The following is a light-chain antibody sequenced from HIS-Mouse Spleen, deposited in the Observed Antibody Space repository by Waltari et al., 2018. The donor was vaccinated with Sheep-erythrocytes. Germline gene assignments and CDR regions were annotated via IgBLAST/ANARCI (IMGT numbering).Light chain of an antibody. CDR2: DVS. J-gene: IGLJ3*02. Sequence: QSALTHPRSVSGSPGQSVTISCTGTSSDVGGYNYVSWYQQHPGKAPKLMIYDVSKRPSGVPDRFSGSKSGNTASLTISGLQAEDVGVYYCMQALQTPRTFGQGTK. CDR3: MQALQTPRT. V-gene: IGLV2-11*01. CDR1: SSDVGGYNY.